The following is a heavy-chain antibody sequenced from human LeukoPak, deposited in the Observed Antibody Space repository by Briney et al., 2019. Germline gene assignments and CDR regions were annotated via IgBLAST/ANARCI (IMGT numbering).Heavy chain of an antibody. CDR1: GFTFDDYG. CDR2: INWHGGST. V-gene: IGHV3-20*04. J-gene: IGHJ4*02. CDR3: ARGGYSSSWYHDS. Sequence: PGGSLRLSCAASGFTFDDYGKSWGRQAPGEGAEWGSGINWHGGSTGYAASVKGRFTISRDNAKNSLYMQVNSLRAEDTAVYYCARGGYSSSWYHDSWGQGTLVSVSS. D-gene: IGHD6-13*01.